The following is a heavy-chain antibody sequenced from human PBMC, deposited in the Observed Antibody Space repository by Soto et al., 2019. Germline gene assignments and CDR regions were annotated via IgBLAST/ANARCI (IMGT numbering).Heavy chain of an antibody. Sequence: PSETLSLTCYIYGGSFRGYYWTWIRQPPGKGLEWIGEFNHIGRTNYNPSLKSRVTIVLDTSKNQFSLKLTSVTAADTAVYYCLMVTFSAMDVWGQGTTVTVSS. CDR1: GGSFRGYY. J-gene: IGHJ6*02. V-gene: IGHV4-34*01. CDR3: LMVTFSAMDV. CDR2: FNHIGRT. D-gene: IGHD2-15*01.